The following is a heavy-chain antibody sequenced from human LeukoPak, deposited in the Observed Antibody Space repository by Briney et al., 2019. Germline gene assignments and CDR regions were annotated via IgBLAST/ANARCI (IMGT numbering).Heavy chain of an antibody. CDR3: ARGPVRSYYYYYYYGMDV. CDR1: GGSFSGYY. Sequence: SSETLSLTCAVYGGSFSGYYWSWIRQPPGKGLEWIGEINHSGSTNYNPSLKSRVTISVDTSKNQFSLKLSSVTAADTAVYYCARGPVRSYYYYYYYGMDVWGQGTTVTVSS. CDR2: INHSGST. J-gene: IGHJ6*02. V-gene: IGHV4-34*01. D-gene: IGHD1-26*01.